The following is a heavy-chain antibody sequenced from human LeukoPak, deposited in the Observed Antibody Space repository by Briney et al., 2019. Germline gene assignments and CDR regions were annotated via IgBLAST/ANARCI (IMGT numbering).Heavy chain of an antibody. CDR2: ISADSDHR. V-gene: IGHV3-21*01. Sequence: GGSLRLSCAVSGFTFSTYSMNWVRQAPGKGLEWVSSISADSDHRFYADPLMGRFTISRDNARNSLYLQLISQRAEDTAVYYCARVAFGLYVMDVWGQGTTVTVSS. CDR1: GFTFSTYS. D-gene: IGHD3/OR15-3a*01. CDR3: ARVAFGLYVMDV. J-gene: IGHJ6*02.